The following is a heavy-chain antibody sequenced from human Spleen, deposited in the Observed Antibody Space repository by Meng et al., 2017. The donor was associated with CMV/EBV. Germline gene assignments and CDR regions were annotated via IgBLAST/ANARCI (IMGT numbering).Heavy chain of an antibody. J-gene: IGHJ4*02. CDR3: AREDSRGSYFPQPYFFDY. D-gene: IGHD3-22*01. V-gene: IGHV1-18*01. CDR2: IGAFNGYT. Sequence: ASVKVSCKASGYTFSNFPLNWLRQAPGQGLEWMARIGAFNGYTEYSQKFQGRLSMTTDTSASTAYMELWGLGPDDTAVYFCAREDSRGSYFPQPYFFDYWGQGTLVTVSS. CDR1: GYTFSNFP.